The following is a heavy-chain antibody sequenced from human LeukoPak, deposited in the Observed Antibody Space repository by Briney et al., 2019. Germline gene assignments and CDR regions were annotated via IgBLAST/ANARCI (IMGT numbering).Heavy chain of an antibody. V-gene: IGHV4-30-4*08. CDR3: ARRFQVGAISDAFDI. CDR1: GGSISSGDYY. CDR2: IYYSGST. J-gene: IGHJ3*02. Sequence: SQTLSLTCTVSGGSISSGDYYWSWIRQPPGKGLEWIGYIYYSGSTYYNPSLKSRVTISVDTSKNQFSLKLSSVTAADTAVYYCARRFQVGAISDAFDIWGQGAMVTVSS. D-gene: IGHD1-26*01.